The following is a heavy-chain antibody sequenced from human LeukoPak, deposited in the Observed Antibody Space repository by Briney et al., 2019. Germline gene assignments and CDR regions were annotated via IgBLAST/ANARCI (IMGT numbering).Heavy chain of an antibody. CDR1: GYTFTNYA. J-gene: IGHJ5*02. CDR3: ARGLEWLTRRHTWFDP. V-gene: IGHV1-18*01. Sequence: ASVKVSCKASGYTFTNYAISWVRQAPGQGLEWMGWISGYNGNTNYAQKLQGRVTMTTDTSTRTAYMELRSLRSDDTAAYYCARGLEWLTRRHTWFDPWGQGTLVTVSS. CDR2: ISGYNGNT. D-gene: IGHD3-3*01.